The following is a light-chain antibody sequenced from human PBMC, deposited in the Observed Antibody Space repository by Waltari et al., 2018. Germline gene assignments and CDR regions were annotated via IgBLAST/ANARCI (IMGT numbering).Light chain of an antibody. J-gene: IGLJ2*01. CDR2: STT. CDR3: LLYYGGTQLV. Sequence: QTVVTQEPSLTVSPGGTVTPTCASSTGAVTSNYWPNWFQQKPGQAPRALIYSTTNKYSWSPARFSGSILGDKAALTLSGVQPEDEADYYCLLYYGGTQLVFGGGTKLTVL. V-gene: IGLV7-43*01. CDR1: TGAVTSNYW.